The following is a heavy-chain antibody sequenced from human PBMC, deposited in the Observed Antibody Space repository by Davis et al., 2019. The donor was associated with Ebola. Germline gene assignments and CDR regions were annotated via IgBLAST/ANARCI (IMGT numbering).Heavy chain of an antibody. CDR3: ARGAKDSSGYHYANDY. V-gene: IGHV3-74*01. D-gene: IGHD3-22*01. CDR2: INSDGTTT. CDR1: GFTFRSYW. J-gene: IGHJ4*02. Sequence: GESLKISCAASGFTFRSYWMHWVRQAPGKGLVWVSRINSDGTTTNYADSVKGRFTISRDNAKNTLYLQMNSLRAEDTAVYYCARGAKDSSGYHYANDYWGQGTMVTVSS.